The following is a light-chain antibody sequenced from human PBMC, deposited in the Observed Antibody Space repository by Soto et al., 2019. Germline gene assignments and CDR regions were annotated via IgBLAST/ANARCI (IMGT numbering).Light chain of an antibody. Sequence: ESVFTGSRATLSLSPGERATLSSRASQSVSSYLAWYQQKPGQAPRLLIYDASNRATGIPARFSGSGSGTDFTLTISSLEPEDFAVYYCQQRRNWLTFGGGTKV. V-gene: IGKV3-11*01. CDR1: QSVSSY. J-gene: IGKJ4*01. CDR3: QQRRNWLT. CDR2: DAS.